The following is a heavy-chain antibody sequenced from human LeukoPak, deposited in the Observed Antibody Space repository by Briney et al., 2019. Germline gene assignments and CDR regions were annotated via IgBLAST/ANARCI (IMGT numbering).Heavy chain of an antibody. CDR2: VSDSRDV. CDR1: GFTFSTYT. Sequence: PGGSLRLSCAASGFTFSTYTMNWVRQAPGKGLEWVSTVSDSRDVHYSDSVKGRFTISRDNSKNTLYLQMSSLRAEDTAVYYCVKGYCSSISCFGDYWGQGTLVTFSS. V-gene: IGHV3-69-1*01. D-gene: IGHD2-2*01. J-gene: IGHJ4*02. CDR3: VKGYCSSISCFGDY.